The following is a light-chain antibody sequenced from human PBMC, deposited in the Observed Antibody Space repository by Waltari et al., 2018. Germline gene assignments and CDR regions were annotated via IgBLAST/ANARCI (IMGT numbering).Light chain of an antibody. CDR3: QQRSTWPRLT. Sequence: EIVLTQSPATLSLSPGEKDTLSCRASQSVSTSITWYQQKPGQAPRLLIYDASTRATGIPVRFSGRGSGTDFTLTIRSLEPEDFAVYYCQQRSTWPRLTFGGGTKVEIK. V-gene: IGKV3-11*01. J-gene: IGKJ4*01. CDR2: DAS. CDR1: QSVSTS.